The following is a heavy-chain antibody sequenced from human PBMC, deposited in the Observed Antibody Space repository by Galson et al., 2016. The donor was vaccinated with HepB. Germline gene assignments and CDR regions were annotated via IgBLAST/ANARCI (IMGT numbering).Heavy chain of an antibody. J-gene: IGHJ6*02. V-gene: IGHV2-70*20. CDR2: IDWDDDK. D-gene: IGHD6-13*01. CDR3: GQIRRVSTHYYAMDV. CDR1: GFSLSTTGMC. Sequence: PALVKPPQTLTLTCTFSGFSLSTTGMCVSWVRQPPGKALEWLAHIDWDDDKYYTTSLKSRLTISKDTSKNEVVLTMTNMDAVDTATYFCGQIRRVSTHYYAMDVWGQGTTVTVSS.